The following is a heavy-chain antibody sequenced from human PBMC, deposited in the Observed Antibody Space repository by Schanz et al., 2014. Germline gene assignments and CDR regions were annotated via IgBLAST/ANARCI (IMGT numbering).Heavy chain of an antibody. Sequence: EVQLVESGGGLVQPGGSLRLSCAASGFTFSSYSMNWVRQAPGKGLEWVSYISSSSSTRYYADSVKGRFTISRDNAKNSLFLQMNSLRAEDTAVYYCARDGYSVVVISPTESFDVWGQGTMDTVSP. J-gene: IGHJ3*01. CDR1: GFTFSSYS. D-gene: IGHD2-21*01. CDR3: ARDGYSVVVISPTESFDV. CDR2: ISSSSSTR. V-gene: IGHV3-48*01.